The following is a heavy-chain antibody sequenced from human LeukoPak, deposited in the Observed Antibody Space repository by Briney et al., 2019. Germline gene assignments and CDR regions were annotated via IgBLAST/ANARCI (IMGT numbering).Heavy chain of an antibody. CDR1: GYTFTTYD. CDR3: ARGVRNLLVSDY. D-gene: IGHD2-8*02. J-gene: IGHJ4*02. V-gene: IGHV1-8*01. CDR2: MNPDSTNT. Sequence: GASVKVSCRASGYTFTTYDITWVRQAPGQGLEWMGWMNPDSTNTGYAQKFRGRVTMTRDNSISTAYMELSSLRSEDTAVYYRARGVRNLLVSDYWGQGTLVTVSS.